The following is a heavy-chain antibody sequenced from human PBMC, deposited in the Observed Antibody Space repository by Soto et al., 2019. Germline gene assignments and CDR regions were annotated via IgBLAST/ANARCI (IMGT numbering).Heavy chain of an antibody. V-gene: IGHV1-18*01. Sequence: SVKVSCKASGYTFTSYGISWVRQAPGQGLEWMGWISAYNGNTNYAQKLQGRVTMTTDTSTSTAYMELRSLRSDDTGVYYCARSVGAYDFWSGYYPQANWFDPWGQGTLVTVSS. J-gene: IGHJ5*02. CDR1: GYTFTSYG. CDR3: ARSVGAYDFWSGYYPQANWFDP. D-gene: IGHD3-3*01. CDR2: ISAYNGNT.